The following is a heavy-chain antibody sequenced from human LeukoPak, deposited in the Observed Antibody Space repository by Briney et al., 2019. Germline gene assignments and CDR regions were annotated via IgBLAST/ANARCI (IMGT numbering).Heavy chain of an antibody. CDR1: VYTFISYY. CDR2: IIVSGERT. D-gene: IGHD6-13*01. V-gene: IGHV1-46*01. J-gene: IGHJ5*02. Sequence: ASVKVSCKASVYTFISYYMHGVRQAPGQGGEWVGMIIVSGERTSYAQKFQGRVTMTRDMSTRTDYMELSSLRSEDTAVYYCARESPVYSTTWYQNNWFDPWGQGTLVTVSS. CDR3: ARESPVYSTTWYQNNWFDP.